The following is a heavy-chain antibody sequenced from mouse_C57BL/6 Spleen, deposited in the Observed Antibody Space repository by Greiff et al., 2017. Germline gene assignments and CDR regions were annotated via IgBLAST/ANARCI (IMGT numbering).Heavy chain of an antibody. Sequence: EVKVEESGGGLVKPGGSLKLSCAASGFTFSDYGMHWVRQAPEKGLEWVAYISSGSSTIYYADTVKGRFTISRDNAKNTLFLQMTSLRSEDTAMYYCARGEDYYDYDDAMDYWGQGTSVTVSS. CDR1: GFTFSDYG. CDR3: ARGEDYYDYDDAMDY. J-gene: IGHJ4*01. CDR2: ISSGSSTI. V-gene: IGHV5-17*01. D-gene: IGHD2-4*01.